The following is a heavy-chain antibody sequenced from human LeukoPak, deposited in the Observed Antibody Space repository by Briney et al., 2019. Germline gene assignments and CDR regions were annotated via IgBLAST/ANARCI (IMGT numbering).Heavy chain of an antibody. D-gene: IGHD2-15*01. J-gene: IGHJ4*02. CDR2: FDPEDGET. V-gene: IGHV1-24*01. CDR3: ATDRSCPDSGGSCYSEVY. CDR1: GYTLNELS. Sequence: ASVKVSCKVSGYTLNELSMHWVRRAPGKGLEWMGGFDPEDGETIYAQKLQGRVTMTEDTSTDTAYMELSSLRSEDTAVYYCATDRSCPDSGGSCYSEVYWGQGTLVTVSS.